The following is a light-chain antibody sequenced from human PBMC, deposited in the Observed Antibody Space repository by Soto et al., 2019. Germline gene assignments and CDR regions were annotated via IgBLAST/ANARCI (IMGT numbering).Light chain of an antibody. Sequence: DIVLTQSPATLSLSPGERATLSCGARQSVSSSYLAWYQQKPGLAPRLLIYDASSRATGIPDRFSGSGSGTDVTLTISRLEPEDFAVYYCQQYGSSLLLTFGGGTKVEIK. J-gene: IGKJ4*01. CDR3: QQYGSSLLLT. CDR1: QSVSSSY. V-gene: IGKV3D-20*01. CDR2: DAS.